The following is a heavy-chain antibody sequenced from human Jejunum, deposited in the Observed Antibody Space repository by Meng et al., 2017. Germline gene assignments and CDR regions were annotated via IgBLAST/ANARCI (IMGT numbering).Heavy chain of an antibody. CDR1: GFTFSSAW. CDR2: VKSKVDAGTI. J-gene: IGHJ4*02. V-gene: IGHV3-15*01. Sequence: EVQLVQSGGGLVEPGGSLRLSCAASGFTFSSAWMSWVRQTPGKGLEWVGRVKSKVDAGTIDHAAPVKGRFTVSRDDSQNTLYLQMNSLRTEDTAVYYCTADLPISAAYSFDYWGQGTLVTVSS. CDR3: TADLPISAAYSFDY. D-gene: IGHD6-13*01.